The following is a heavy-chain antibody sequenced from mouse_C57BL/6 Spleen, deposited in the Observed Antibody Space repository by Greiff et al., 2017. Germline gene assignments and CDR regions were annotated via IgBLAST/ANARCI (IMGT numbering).Heavy chain of an antibody. CDR2: ISSGSSTI. D-gene: IGHD2-1*01. CDR3: ARWGNYVWFAY. CDR1: GFTFSDYG. Sequence: EVKLMESGGGLVKPGGSLKLSCAASGFTFSDYGMHWVRQAPEKGLEWVAYISSGSSTIYYADTVKGRFTISRDNAKNTLFLQMTSLRSEDTAMYYCARWGNYVWFAYWGKGTLVTVSA. V-gene: IGHV5-17*01. J-gene: IGHJ3*01.